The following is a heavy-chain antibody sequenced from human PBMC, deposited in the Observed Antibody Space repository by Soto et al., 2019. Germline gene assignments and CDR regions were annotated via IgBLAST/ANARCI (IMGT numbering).Heavy chain of an antibody. J-gene: IGHJ6*02. CDR3: ARGGYCSGGSCSYYYYGMDV. Sequence: ASVKVSCKASGYTFTSYAMHWVRQAPGQRLEWMGWINAGKGNTKYSQKFQGRVTITRDTSASTAYMELSSLRSEHTAVYYCARGGYCSGGSCSYYYYGMDVWGQGTTVTVSS. V-gene: IGHV1-3*01. D-gene: IGHD2-15*01. CDR1: GYTFTSYA. CDR2: INAGKGNT.